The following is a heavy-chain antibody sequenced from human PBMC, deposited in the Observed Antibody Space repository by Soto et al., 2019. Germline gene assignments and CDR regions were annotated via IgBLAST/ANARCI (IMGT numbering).Heavy chain of an antibody. Sequence: QVTLKQSGPALVKPTETLTLTCTVSGFSLTTGKMGVSWIRQPPGKALEWLAHIFSDNERSYSTSLQGRLTISKDTSGSQVVLSMTNVDPVDTATYYCARMNVDSYQFYCAMDVWGQGTTVTVSS. CDR3: ARMNVDSYQFYCAMDV. CDR1: GFSLTTGKMG. V-gene: IGHV2-26*01. CDR2: IFSDNER. J-gene: IGHJ6*02. D-gene: IGHD4-17*01.